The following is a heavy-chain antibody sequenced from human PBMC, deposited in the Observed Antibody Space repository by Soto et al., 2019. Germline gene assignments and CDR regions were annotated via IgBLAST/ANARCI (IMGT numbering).Heavy chain of an antibody. Sequence: PSETLSLTCVVSGGTLASSHWWRWVRQSPGRGLEWTGNVYHTGDTNFNPSHRSRVSCSGDKPNNQSSLRLTSVTAADTAVYSCARESVTAAGNNCFDPWGPGTRVTVSS. CDR2: VYHTGDT. CDR3: ARESVTAAGNNCFDP. V-gene: IGHV4-4*02. D-gene: IGHD2-21*02. CDR1: GGTLASSHW. J-gene: IGHJ5*02.